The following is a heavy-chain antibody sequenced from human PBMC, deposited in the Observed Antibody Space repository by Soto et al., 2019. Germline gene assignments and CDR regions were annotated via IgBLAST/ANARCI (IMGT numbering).Heavy chain of an antibody. CDR3: ARWRDDYGDQTWCDP. Sequence: VQLQESGPGLVKPSETLSLTCTVSGGSVSSGAYYWSWIRQPPGKGLEWIGFIYYNGSSYYSPSLKSRVTISVDTSKNQFSLKLNSVSAADTAVYYCARWRDDYGDQTWCDPCGQGILVIVSS. V-gene: IGHV4-61*08. CDR2: IYYNGSS. D-gene: IGHD4-17*01. J-gene: IGHJ5*02. CDR1: GGSVSSGAYY.